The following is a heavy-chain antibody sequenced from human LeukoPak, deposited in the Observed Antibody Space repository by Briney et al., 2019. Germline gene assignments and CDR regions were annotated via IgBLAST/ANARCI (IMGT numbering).Heavy chain of an antibody. CDR2: IRYDGSHK. Sequence: PGGSLRLSCAASGFTFSSYGMHWVRQAPGKGLEWVAFIRYDGSHKYYADSVKGRFTISRDNSKNTLYLQMNSLRTEDTAVYYCARDLGTDYYYYMDVWGKGTTVTISS. CDR1: GFTFSSYG. CDR3: ARDLGTDYYYYMDV. D-gene: IGHD3-16*01. J-gene: IGHJ6*03. V-gene: IGHV3-30*02.